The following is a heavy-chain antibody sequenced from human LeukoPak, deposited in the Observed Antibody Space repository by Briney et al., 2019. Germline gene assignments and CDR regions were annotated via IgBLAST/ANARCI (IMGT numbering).Heavy chain of an antibody. CDR2: INPNSGLT. J-gene: IGHJ4*02. Sequence: GASVKVFCKASGYTFTDYYIHWVRQAPGQGLEWMGRINPNSGLTNYVQKFQDRVTMTRDTSISTAYMELYRLRSDDTAVYYCARDPYRAPAASSPTYWGQGTLVTVSS. V-gene: IGHV1-2*06. D-gene: IGHD6-13*01. CDR1: GYTFTDYY. CDR3: ARDPYRAPAASSPTY.